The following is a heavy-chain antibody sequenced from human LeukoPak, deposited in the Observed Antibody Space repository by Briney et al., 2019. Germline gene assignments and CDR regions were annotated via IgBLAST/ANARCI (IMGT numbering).Heavy chain of an antibody. CDR3: ARHSSGWSFYFDY. D-gene: IGHD6-19*01. V-gene: IGHV1-18*01. CDR1: GYTFTSYE. CDR2: ISAYNSNT. Sequence: VASVKVSCKASGYTFTSYEISWVRQAPGQGLEWMAWISAYNSNTNYAQNLQGRVTMTTDTSTSTAYMELRSLRSDDTAVYYCARHSSGWSFYFDYWGQGTLVTVSS. J-gene: IGHJ4*02.